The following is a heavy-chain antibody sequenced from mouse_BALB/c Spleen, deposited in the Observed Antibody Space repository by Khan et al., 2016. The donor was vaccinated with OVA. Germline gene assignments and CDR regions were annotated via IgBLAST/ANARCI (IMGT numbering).Heavy chain of an antibody. D-gene: IGHD1-1*02. CDR2: INTYTGEP. CDR3: ASGGYWYFDD. V-gene: IGHV9-3-1*01. Sequence: QIQLVQSGPELKKPGETVKISCKASGYTFPNYGMNWVKQAPGKGLKWMGWINTYTGEPTYADDFKGRFAFSLETSASTVYLQINNLKNEDTATYFCASGGYWYFDDWGAGTTVTVSS. CDR1: GYTFPNYG. J-gene: IGHJ1*01.